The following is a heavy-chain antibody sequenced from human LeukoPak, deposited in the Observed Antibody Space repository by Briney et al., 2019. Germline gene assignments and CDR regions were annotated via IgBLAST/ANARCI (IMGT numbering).Heavy chain of an antibody. J-gene: IGHJ6*02. Sequence: GGSLRLSCAASGFTFSSYSMNWVRQAPGKGLEWVSSISSSSSYIYYADSVKGRFTISRDNAKNSLYLQMNSLRAEDTAVYYCAKDSYYGSVPYYYYGMDVWGQGTTVTVSS. CDR2: ISSSSSYI. D-gene: IGHD3-10*01. V-gene: IGHV3-21*04. CDR3: AKDSYYGSVPYYYYGMDV. CDR1: GFTFSSYS.